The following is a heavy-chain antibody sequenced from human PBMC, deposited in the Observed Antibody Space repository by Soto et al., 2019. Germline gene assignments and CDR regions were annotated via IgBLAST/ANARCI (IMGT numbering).Heavy chain of an antibody. D-gene: IGHD3-10*01. J-gene: IGHJ4*02. CDR3: ARELHYGTPSAVRY. V-gene: IGHV1-18*01. CDR1: GYTFTSYG. Sequence: ASVKVSCKASGYTFTSYGISWVRQAPGQGLEWMGWISAYNGNTNYAQKLQGRVTMTTDTSTSTAYMELRSLRSDDTAVYYCARELHYGTPSAVRYWGQGTLVTVSS. CDR2: ISAYNGNT.